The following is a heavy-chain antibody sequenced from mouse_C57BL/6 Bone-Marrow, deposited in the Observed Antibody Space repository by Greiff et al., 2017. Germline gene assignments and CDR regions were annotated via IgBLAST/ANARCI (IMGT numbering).Heavy chain of an antibody. CDR1: GFSLTSYA. V-gene: IGHV2-9-1*01. J-gene: IGHJ2*01. CDR2: IWTDGGT. Sequence: QVQLQQSGPGLVAPSQSLSITCTVSGFSLTSYAISWVRQPPGKGLEWLGVIWTDGGTHYNYAHKSRLSISKDKSKSQVFLKMNSLQTDDTARYYCARKYGNLDYWGQGTTLTVSS. D-gene: IGHD2-1*01. CDR3: ARKYGNLDY.